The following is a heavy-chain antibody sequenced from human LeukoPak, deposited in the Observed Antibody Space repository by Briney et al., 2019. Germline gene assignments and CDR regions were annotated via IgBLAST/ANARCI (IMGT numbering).Heavy chain of an antibody. V-gene: IGHV3-23*01. CDR1: GFTFSSYA. CDR2: IIDSGDIT. CDR3: AKLGGQEVYNYYVGV. J-gene: IGHJ6*03. Sequence: PGGSLRLACEASGFTFSSYAMSWVRQAPGKGLEWVSGIIDSGDITYYANSVKGRVTISRDNSKNTLYLQMNSLRAEDTAVYYCAKLGGQEVYNYYVGVWGKGTTVAVSS. D-gene: IGHD3-16*01.